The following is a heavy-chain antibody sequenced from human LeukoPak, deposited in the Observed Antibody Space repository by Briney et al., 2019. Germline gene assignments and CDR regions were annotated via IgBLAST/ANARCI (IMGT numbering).Heavy chain of an antibody. D-gene: IGHD3-10*01. CDR3: ARDRHYGSGSYLDY. V-gene: IGHV1-69*06. CDR2: IIPIFGTA. Sequence: SVRVSCKASGGTFSSYAISWVRQAPGQGLEWMGGIIPIFGTANYAQKFQGRVTITADKSTSTAYMELSSLRSEDTAVYYCARDRHYGSGSYLDYWGQGTLVTVSS. CDR1: GGTFSSYA. J-gene: IGHJ4*02.